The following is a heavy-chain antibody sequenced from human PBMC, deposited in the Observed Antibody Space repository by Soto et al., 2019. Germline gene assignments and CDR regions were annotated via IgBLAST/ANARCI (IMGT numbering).Heavy chain of an antibody. CDR1: GGSISSYY. D-gene: IGHD6-19*01. V-gene: IGHV4-59*12. CDR2: IYYSGST. J-gene: IGHJ3*02. CDR3: ARDHPPSSYSSGWKDAFDI. Sequence: SETLSLTCTVSGGSISSYYWSWIRQPPGKGLEWIGYIYYSGSTNYNPSLKSRVTISVDTSKNQFSLKLSSVTAADTAVYYCARDHPPSSYSSGWKDAFDIWGQGTMVTVSS.